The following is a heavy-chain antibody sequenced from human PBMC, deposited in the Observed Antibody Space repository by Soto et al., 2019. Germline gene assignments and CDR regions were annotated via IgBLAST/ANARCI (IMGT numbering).Heavy chain of an antibody. D-gene: IGHD3-3*01. CDR2: INHSGST. Sequence: PSETLSLTCAVYGGSLSGYYWSWIRQPPGKGLEWIGEINHSGSTNYNPSLKSRVTISVDTSKNQFSLKLSSVTAADTAVYYCASRGVYYDFWSGYYNPAYWFDPWGQGTLVTVSS. V-gene: IGHV4-34*01. CDR3: ASRGVYYDFWSGYYNPAYWFDP. CDR1: GGSLSGYY. J-gene: IGHJ5*02.